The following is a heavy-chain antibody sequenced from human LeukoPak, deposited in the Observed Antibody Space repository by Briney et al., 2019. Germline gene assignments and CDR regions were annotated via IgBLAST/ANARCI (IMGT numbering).Heavy chain of an antibody. V-gene: IGHV3-74*01. CDR2: INSDVDYP. D-gene: IGHD1-1*01. CDR3: AIQIDAFDI. J-gene: IGHJ3*02. Sequence: GGSLRLSCAASGFTLSTYWMHWVRQGPGKGLVWVSRINSDVDYPNYADSVRGRFTLSRDSAKNTLCLQMNSLRADDTAVYYCAIQIDAFDIWGRGTMVTVSS. CDR1: GFTLSTYW.